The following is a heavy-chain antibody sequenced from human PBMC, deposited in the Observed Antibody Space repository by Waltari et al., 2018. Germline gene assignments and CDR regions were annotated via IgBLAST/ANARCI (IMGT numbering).Heavy chain of an antibody. CDR3: AKVNEGAAAGSTFDY. CDR2: IYSGGST. J-gene: IGHJ4*02. D-gene: IGHD6-13*01. Sequence: SWVRQAPGQGLEWVSVIYSGGSTYYADSVKGRFTISRDNSKNTLYLQMNSLRAEDTAVYYCAKVNEGAAAGSTFDYWGQGTLVTVSS. V-gene: IGHV3-23*03.